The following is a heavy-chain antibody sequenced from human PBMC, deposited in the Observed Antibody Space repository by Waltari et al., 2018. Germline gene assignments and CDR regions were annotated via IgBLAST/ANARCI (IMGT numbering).Heavy chain of an antibody. D-gene: IGHD3-3*01. CDR3: ARDYLGIWSGYYNY. V-gene: IGHV3-30-3*01. CDR2: ISYDGSNK. CDR1: GFTFSRSA. Sequence: QVQLVASGGGVVQPGRSLRLSCAASGFTFSRSARHWVRRAPGKGLEWVAVISYDGSNKYYADSVKGRFTISRDNSKNTLYLQMNSLRAEDTAVYYCARDYLGIWSGYYNYWGQGTLVTVSS. J-gene: IGHJ4*02.